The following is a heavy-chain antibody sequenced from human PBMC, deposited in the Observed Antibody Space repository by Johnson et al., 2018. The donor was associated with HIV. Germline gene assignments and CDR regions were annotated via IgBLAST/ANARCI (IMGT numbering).Heavy chain of an antibody. CDR2: NPNGDST. D-gene: IGHD4-11*01. Sequence: VQLVESGGGLAKPAWSPRLSCAASQFIFSNYYMNCVRQAPGNGLDLVGQVNPNGDSTYLIDSGKGRFTISRDNSKNTLYLQMNSLRPEDTAVYFCARGGLYIQFLAFDAFDIWGQGTMVTVSS. CDR3: ARGGLYIQFLAFDAFDI. CDR1: QFIFSNYY. J-gene: IGHJ3*02. V-gene: IGHV3-25*03.